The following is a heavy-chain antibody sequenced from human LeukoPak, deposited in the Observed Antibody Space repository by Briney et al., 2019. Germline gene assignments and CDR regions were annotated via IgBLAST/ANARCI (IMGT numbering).Heavy chain of an antibody. D-gene: IGHD3-22*01. J-gene: IGHJ2*01. V-gene: IGHV4-4*02. Sequence: SGTLSLTCGVSGGSISMSNWWSWVRQSPERGLEWIGEIYYTGDTKYNPSLKSRVTISTDKSKNQFSLNLTSVTVADTAVYYCARDPNPYYDSSGWADLWGRGTLVTVSS. CDR1: GGSISMSNW. CDR2: IYYTGDT. CDR3: ARDPNPYYDSSGWADL.